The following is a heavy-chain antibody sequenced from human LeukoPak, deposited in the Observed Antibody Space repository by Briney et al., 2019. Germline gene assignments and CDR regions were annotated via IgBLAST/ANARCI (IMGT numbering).Heavy chain of an antibody. CDR1: GYSISSGYY. J-gene: IGHJ4*02. CDR3: ARDAGSTSFDY. V-gene: IGHV4-38-2*02. Sequence: SETLSLTCTVSGYSISSGYYWGWIRQPPGKGLEWIGSIYHSGSTYYNPSLKSRVTIPVDTSKNQFSLKLSSVTAADTAVYYCARDAGSTSFDYWGQGTLVTVSS. CDR2: IYHSGST.